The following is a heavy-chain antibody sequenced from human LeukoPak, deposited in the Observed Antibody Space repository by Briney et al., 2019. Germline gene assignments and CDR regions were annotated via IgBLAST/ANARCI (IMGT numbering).Heavy chain of an antibody. J-gene: IGHJ4*02. D-gene: IGHD2-15*01. CDR3: ARAPPYCSSGSCYSGFFDY. CDR2: IYYSGST. CDR1: GGSISSSSYY. V-gene: IGHV4-39*07. Sequence: KSSETLSLTCTVSGGSISSSSYYWGWIRQPPGKGLEWIGSIYYSGSTYYNPSLKSRVTISVDTSKNQFSLKLSSVTAADTAVYYCARAPPYCSSGSCYSGFFDYWGQGTLVTVSS.